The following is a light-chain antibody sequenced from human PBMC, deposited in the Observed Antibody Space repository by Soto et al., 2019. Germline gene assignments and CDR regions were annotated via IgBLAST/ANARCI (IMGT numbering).Light chain of an antibody. J-gene: IGLJ1*01. CDR2: EVS. V-gene: IGLV2-18*02. CDR3: SSYTSSSTYV. CDR1: SSDVGSYNR. Sequence: QSALTHPPSVSGSPGRSVSISCTGTSSDVGSYNRVSWYQQPPGTAPKLMIYEVSNRPSGVPDRFSGSKSGNTASLTISGLQAEDEADYYCSSYTSSSTYVFGTGTKVTVL.